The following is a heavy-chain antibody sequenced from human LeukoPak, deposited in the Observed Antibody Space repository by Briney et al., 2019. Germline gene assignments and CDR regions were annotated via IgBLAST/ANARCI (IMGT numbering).Heavy chain of an antibody. CDR3: TRLGSYYGVDY. V-gene: IGHV3-73*01. Sequence: GGSLRLSCAASGFTFSGSAMHWVRQASGKGLEWVGRIRSKANSYATAYAASVKGRFTISRDDSKNTAYLQMNSLKTEDTAVYYCTRLGSYYGVDYWGQGTLVTASS. D-gene: IGHD1-26*01. CDR2: IRSKANSYAT. J-gene: IGHJ4*02. CDR1: GFTFSGSA.